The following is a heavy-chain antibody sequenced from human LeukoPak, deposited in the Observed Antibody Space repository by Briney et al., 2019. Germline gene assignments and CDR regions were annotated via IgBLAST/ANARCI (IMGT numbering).Heavy chain of an antibody. CDR3: ARVDTVMAYYFDL. V-gene: IGHV3-53*04. CDR2: IYSGGTT. Sequence: QPGGSLRLSCAASGFTVSTNRMTWVRQAPGKGLEWVSTIYSGGTTYYADSVMGRFTISRHNSRNTLYLQMNSLRAEDTAVYYCARVDTVMAYYFDLWGQGTLVTVSS. D-gene: IGHD5-18*01. CDR1: GFTVSTNR. J-gene: IGHJ4*02.